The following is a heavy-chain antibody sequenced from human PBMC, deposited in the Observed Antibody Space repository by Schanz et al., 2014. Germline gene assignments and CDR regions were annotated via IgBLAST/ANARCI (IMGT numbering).Heavy chain of an antibody. CDR1: GYPFSNYG. J-gene: IGHJ4*02. V-gene: IGHV1-18*01. CDR2: MSYNGNT. Sequence: QVQLVQSGAEVKKPGASVKVSCKASGYPFSNYGISWLRQAPGQGYEWMAWMSYNGNTKYAQSLQGRVTVTRDTSTSTSYMELRSLTADDTAVYYCARDVPRNDYWGQGTPVTVSS. D-gene: IGHD2-2*01. CDR3: ARDVPRNDY.